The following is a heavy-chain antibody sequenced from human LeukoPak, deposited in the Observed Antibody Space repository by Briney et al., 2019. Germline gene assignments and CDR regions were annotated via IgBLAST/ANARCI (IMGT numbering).Heavy chain of an antibody. CDR2: INSDGSST. D-gene: IGHD3-22*01. CDR3: ATPLPYYYDSSGSHAFDI. Sequence: GGSLRLSCAASGFTFSSYWMHWGRQAPGKGLVWVSRINSDGSSTSYADSVKGRFTISRDNAKNTLYLQMNSLRAEDTAVYYCATPLPYYYDSSGSHAFDIWGQGTMVTVSS. V-gene: IGHV3-74*01. J-gene: IGHJ3*02. CDR1: GFTFSSYW.